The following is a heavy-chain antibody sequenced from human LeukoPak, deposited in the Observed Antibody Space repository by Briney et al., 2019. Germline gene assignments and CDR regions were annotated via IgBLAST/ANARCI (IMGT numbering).Heavy chain of an antibody. J-gene: IGHJ5*02. D-gene: IGHD6-19*01. V-gene: IGHV5-51*01. Sequence: GESLKISCKGSGYSFTSYWIGWVRQMPGKGLEWMGIIYPEDSDTRYSPSFQGQVTISADKSISTAYLQWSSLKASDTAMYYCARHGDGYSGAWYLGYWFGPWGQGTLVTVSS. CDR3: ARHGDGYSGAWYLGYWFGP. CDR1: GYSFTSYW. CDR2: IYPEDSDT.